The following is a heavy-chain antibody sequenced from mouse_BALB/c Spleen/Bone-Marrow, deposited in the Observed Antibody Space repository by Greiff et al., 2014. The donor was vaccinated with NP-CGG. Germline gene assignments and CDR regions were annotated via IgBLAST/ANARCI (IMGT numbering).Heavy chain of an antibody. CDR1: GFNIKDTY. Sequence: EVKLMEFGAELVKPGASVKLSCTASGFNIKDTYMHWVKQRPEQGLEWIGRIDPANGNTKYDPKFQGKATITADTSSNTAYLQLSNLTSEDTAVYYCARWEYYAMDYWGQGTSVTVSS. J-gene: IGHJ4*01. D-gene: IGHD4-1*01. V-gene: IGHV14-3*02. CDR2: IDPANGNT. CDR3: ARWEYYAMDY.